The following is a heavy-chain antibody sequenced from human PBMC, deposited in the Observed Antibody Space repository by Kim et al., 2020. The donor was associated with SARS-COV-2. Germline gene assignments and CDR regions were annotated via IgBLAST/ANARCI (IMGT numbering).Heavy chain of an antibody. J-gene: IGHJ4*02. CDR2: ISWNSGSI. D-gene: IGHD3-9*01. CDR1: GFTFDDYA. Sequence: GGSLRLSCAASGFTFDDYAMHWVRQAPGKGLEWVSGISWNSGSIGYADSVKGRFTISRDNAKNSLYLQMNSLRAEDTALYYCAKGGDILTGYHKIDYWGQGTLVTVSS. CDR3: AKGGDILTGYHKIDY. V-gene: IGHV3-9*01.